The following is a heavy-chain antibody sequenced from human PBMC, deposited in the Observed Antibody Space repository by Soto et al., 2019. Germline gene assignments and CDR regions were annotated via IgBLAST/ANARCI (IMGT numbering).Heavy chain of an antibody. CDR2: INHSGST. Sequence: NPSETLSLTCAVYGGSFSGYYWSWIRQPPGRGLEWIGEINHSGSTNYNPSLKSRVTISVDTSKNQFSLKLSSVTAADTAVYYCARGGWLLLQDPFDYWGQGTLVTVSS. V-gene: IGHV4-34*01. CDR3: ARGGWLLLQDPFDY. CDR1: GGSFSGYY. J-gene: IGHJ4*02. D-gene: IGHD3-22*01.